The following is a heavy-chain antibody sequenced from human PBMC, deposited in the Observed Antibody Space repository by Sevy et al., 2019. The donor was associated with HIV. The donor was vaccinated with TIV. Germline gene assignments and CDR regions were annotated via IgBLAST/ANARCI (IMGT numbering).Heavy chain of an antibody. CDR3: ARRDLNHQFLIDY. CDR1: GFTFHRYA. CDR2: ISYDEREI. J-gene: IGHJ4*02. V-gene: IGHV3-30*03. Sequence: GGSLRLSCAASGFTFHRYAMPWVRQVPGKGLEWLSYISYDEREIYYAEFVKGQFTVSRDNSKNTMYLQMNSLRPEDTAMYHCARRDLNHQFLIDYWGQGTLVTVSS.